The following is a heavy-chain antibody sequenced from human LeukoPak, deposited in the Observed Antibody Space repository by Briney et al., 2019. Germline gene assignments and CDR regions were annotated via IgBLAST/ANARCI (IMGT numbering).Heavy chain of an antibody. J-gene: IGHJ4*02. V-gene: IGHV1-8*01. Sequence: ASVKVSCKASGYTFTNFDINWVRQAPGQGLEWMGWMNPVTGDAGSTQKFQGRVTLTRDTSISTAYMELSSLTSDDTAFYYCARAPMGTAAFYWGQGTLVTVSS. CDR1: GYTFTNFD. CDR3: ARAPMGTAAFY. CDR2: MNPVTGDA. D-gene: IGHD2-2*01.